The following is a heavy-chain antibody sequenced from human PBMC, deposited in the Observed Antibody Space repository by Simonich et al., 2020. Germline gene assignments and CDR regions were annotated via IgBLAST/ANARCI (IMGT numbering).Heavy chain of an antibody. V-gene: IGHV4-34*01. CDR2: INQSGST. CDR3: ARHLQLGPFDY. J-gene: IGHJ4*02. D-gene: IGHD1-1*01. Sequence: QVQLQQWGAGLLKPSESLSLTCAVYGGSFSVYYWSWIRQPPGKGLEWIGEINQSGSTNYNPSLKSRVTISVDTSKNQFSLKLSSVTAADTAVYYCARHLQLGPFDYWGQGTLVTVSS. CDR1: GGSFSVYY.